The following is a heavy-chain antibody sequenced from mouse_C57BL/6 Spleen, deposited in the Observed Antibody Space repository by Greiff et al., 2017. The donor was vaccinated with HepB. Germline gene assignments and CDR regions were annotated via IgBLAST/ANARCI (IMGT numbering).Heavy chain of an antibody. CDR1: GFNIKDDY. CDR3: TTWGYDGLYYAMDY. D-gene: IGHD2-2*01. V-gene: IGHV14-4*01. CDR2: IDPENGDT. J-gene: IGHJ4*01. Sequence: EVQLQQSGAELVRPGASVKLSCTASGFNIKDDYMHWVKQRPEQGLEWIGWIDPENGDTEYASKFQGKATITADTSSNTAYLQLSSLTSEDTAVYYCTTWGYDGLYYAMDYWGQGTSVTVSS.